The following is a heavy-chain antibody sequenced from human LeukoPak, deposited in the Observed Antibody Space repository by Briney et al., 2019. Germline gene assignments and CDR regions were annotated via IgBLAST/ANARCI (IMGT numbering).Heavy chain of an antibody. Sequence: SETLSLTCTVSGGSISSGDYYWSWIRQPPGKGLEWIGYIYYSGSTYYNPSLKSRVTISVDTSKNQFSLKLSSVTAADTAVYYCARDRGLYGMDVWGQGTTVTASS. CDR3: ARDRGLYGMDV. J-gene: IGHJ6*02. V-gene: IGHV4-30-4*01. CDR1: GGSISSGDYY. CDR2: IYYSGST.